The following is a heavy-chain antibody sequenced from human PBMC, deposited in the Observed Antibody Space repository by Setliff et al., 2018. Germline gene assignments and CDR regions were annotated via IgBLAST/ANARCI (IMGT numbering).Heavy chain of an antibody. J-gene: IGHJ6*03. CDR1: GGSMSSSGYY. CDR3: ARTPFGGVRRTEYMDV. CDR2: IYYSGST. V-gene: IGHV4-39*07. Sequence: KTSETLSLTCTVFGGSMSSSGYYWAWIRQSPGKGLEWIGSIYYSGSTYYNPSLKRRATISLDTSKNQFSLKLNSVTAADTAVYYCARTPFGGVRRTEYMDVWGKGTTVTVSS. D-gene: IGHD3-16*01.